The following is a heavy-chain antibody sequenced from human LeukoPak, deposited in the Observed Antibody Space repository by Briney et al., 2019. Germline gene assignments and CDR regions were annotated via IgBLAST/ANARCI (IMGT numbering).Heavy chain of an antibody. J-gene: IGHJ4*02. CDR1: GGSISSTTDS. CDR3: ARASRGGRFDY. D-gene: IGHD3-16*01. V-gene: IGHV4-39*07. CDR2: IYDSGRS. Sequence: PSETLSLTCTVSGGSISSTTDSWGWLRQPPGKGLEWIGSIYDSGRSYYKVSLKSRVPMSVDTSKNQFSLRLRSVTAADTAVYYCARASRGGRFDYWGQGTLVTVSS.